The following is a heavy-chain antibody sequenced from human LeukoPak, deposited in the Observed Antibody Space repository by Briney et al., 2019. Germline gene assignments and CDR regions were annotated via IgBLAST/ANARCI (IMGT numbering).Heavy chain of an antibody. D-gene: IGHD6-13*01. CDR1: GFTFSSYG. V-gene: IGHV3-33*06. Sequence: VRSLRLSCAASGFTFSSYGMHWVRQAPGKGLEWVAVIWYDGSNKYYADSVKGRFTISRDNSKNTLYLQMNSLRAEDTAVYYCAKDGAQQLVRYYFDYWGQGTLVTVSS. CDR3: AKDGAQQLVRYYFDY. CDR2: IWYDGSNK. J-gene: IGHJ4*02.